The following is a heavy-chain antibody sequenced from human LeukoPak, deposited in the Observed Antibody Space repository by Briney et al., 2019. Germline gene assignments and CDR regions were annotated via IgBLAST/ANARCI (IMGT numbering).Heavy chain of an antibody. CDR3: ARGVIVDPYYYYYYMDV. Sequence: GASVKVSCKASGCTFTSYGISWVRQAPGQGLEWMGWISAYNGNTNYAQKLQGRVTMTTDTSTSTAYMELRSLRSDDTAVYYCARGVIVDPYYYYYYMDVWGKGTTVTVSS. J-gene: IGHJ6*03. V-gene: IGHV1-18*01. CDR2: ISAYNGNT. CDR1: GCTFTSYG. D-gene: IGHD2-21*01.